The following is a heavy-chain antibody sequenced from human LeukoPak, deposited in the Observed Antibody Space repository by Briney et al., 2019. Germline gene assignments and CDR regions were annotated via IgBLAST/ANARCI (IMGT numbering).Heavy chain of an antibody. CDR1: GFTFSSYW. J-gene: IGHJ3*02. D-gene: IGHD6-13*01. CDR3: ARDLSSSWPLNDAFDI. CDR2: IKQDGSEK. V-gene: IGHV3-7*01. Sequence: GGSLRLSCAASGFTFSSYWMSWVRQAPGKGLEWVANIKQDGSEKYYVDSVKGRFTISGDNAKNSLYLQMNSLRAEDTAVYYCARDLSSSWPLNDAFDIWGQGTMVTVSS.